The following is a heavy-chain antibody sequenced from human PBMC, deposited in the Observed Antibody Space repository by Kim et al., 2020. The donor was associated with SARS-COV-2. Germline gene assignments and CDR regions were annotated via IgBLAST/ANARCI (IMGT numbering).Heavy chain of an antibody. D-gene: IGHD3-9*01. J-gene: IGHJ6*02. CDR1: GFTFSSYW. CDR2: IKQDGREK. Sequence: GGSLRLSCAASGFTFSSYWMSWVRQAPGKGLEWVANIKQDGREKYYVDSVKGRFTISRDNAKNSLYLQMNSLRAEDTAGYYCARKLVLRYLGGMDVWGQGTTVTVSS. V-gene: IGHV3-7*01. CDR3: ARKLVLRYLGGMDV.